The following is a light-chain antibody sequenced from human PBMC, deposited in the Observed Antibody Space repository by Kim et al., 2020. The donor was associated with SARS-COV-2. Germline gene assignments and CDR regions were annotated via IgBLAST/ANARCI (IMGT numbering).Light chain of an antibody. CDR2: GAS. J-gene: IGKJ4*01. Sequence: SGGESVLTCCGGSQVISSWLGWYQQKPGKAPRLLIYGASSMPTGIPDRFSGSGSGTDFTLTISRLEPEDFAVYYCQQDGSFPLTFGGGTKVDIK. CDR3: QQDGSFPLT. V-gene: IGKV3-20*01. CDR1: SQVISSW.